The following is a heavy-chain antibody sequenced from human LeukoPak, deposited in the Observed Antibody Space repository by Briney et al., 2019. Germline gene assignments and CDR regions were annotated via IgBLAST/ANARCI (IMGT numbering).Heavy chain of an antibody. V-gene: IGHV1-69*05. J-gene: IGHJ6*03. CDR3: ARDLLGYCSSTSCRFGYYYMDA. CDR2: VIPIFGTA. Sequence: SVKVSCKASGGTFSSYAISWVRQAPGQGLEWMGGVIPIFGTANYAQKFQGRVTITTDESTSTAYMELSSLRSEDTAVYYCARDLLGYCSSTSCRFGYYYMDAWGKGTTVTVSS. D-gene: IGHD2-2*01. CDR1: GGTFSSYA.